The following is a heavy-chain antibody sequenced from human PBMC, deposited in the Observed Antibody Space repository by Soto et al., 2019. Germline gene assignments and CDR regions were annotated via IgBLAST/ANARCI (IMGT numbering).Heavy chain of an antibody. CDR1: GFAFTSYW. J-gene: IGHJ6*02. CDR3: AEDLRRFLEWFNVYGMDV. V-gene: IGHV3-74*01. CDR2: IKCDGTTT. Sequence: GVSLRLSCDASGFAFTSYWMHWVRQAPGKGLVWVSGIKCDGTTTTYADSVKGRFTISRDNSKNTLYLQMNSLRAEDTAVYYCAEDLRRFLEWFNVYGMDVWGQGTTVTVSS. D-gene: IGHD3-3*01.